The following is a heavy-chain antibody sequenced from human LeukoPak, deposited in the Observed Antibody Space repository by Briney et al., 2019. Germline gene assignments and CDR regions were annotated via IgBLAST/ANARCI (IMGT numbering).Heavy chain of an antibody. V-gene: IGHV3-30*04. CDR3: AKRTDSDYGDC. D-gene: IGHD2/OR15-2a*01. J-gene: IGHJ4*02. CDR2: ISYDGSNK. Sequence: SGGSLRLSCAASGFTFSSYAMHWVRQAPGKGLEWVAVISYDGSNKYYADSVKGRFTISRDNSKNTLYLQMNSLRAEDTAVYYCAKRTDSDYGDCWGQGTLVTVSS. CDR1: GFTFSSYA.